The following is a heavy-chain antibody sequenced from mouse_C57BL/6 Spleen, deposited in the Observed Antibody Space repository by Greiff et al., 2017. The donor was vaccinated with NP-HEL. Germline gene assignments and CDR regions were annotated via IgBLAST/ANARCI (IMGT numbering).Heavy chain of an antibody. J-gene: IGHJ4*01. V-gene: IGHV5-9*01. Sequence: ESGGGLVKPGGSLKLSCAASGFTFSSYTMSWVRQTPEKRLEWVATISGGGGNTYYPDSVKGRFTISRDNAKNTLYLQMSSLRSEDTALYYCARHSGYYGSSPYYYAMDYWGQGTSVTVSS. CDR3: ARHSGYYGSSPYYYAMDY. D-gene: IGHD1-1*01. CDR1: GFTFSSYT. CDR2: ISGGGGNT.